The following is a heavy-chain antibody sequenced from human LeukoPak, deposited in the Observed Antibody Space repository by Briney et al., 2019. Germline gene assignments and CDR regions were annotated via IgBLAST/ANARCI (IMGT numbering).Heavy chain of an antibody. V-gene: IGHV1-2*02. Sequence: ASVKVSCKASGYTFTGYYMHWVRQAPGQGLEWMGWINPNSGGTNYAQKFQGRVTMTRDTSISTAYMELSRLRSDDTAVYYCARTVSITIFGVPFPGYWGQGTLVTVSS. CDR2: INPNSGGT. D-gene: IGHD3-3*01. J-gene: IGHJ4*02. CDR1: GYTFTGYY. CDR3: ARTVSITIFGVPFPGY.